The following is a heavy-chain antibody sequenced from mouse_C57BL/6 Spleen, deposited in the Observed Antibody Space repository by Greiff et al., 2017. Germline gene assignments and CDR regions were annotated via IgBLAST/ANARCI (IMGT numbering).Heavy chain of an antibody. CDR1: GFTFSDYY. D-gene: IGHD2-3*01. Sequence: EVMLVESEGGLVQPGSSMKLSCTASGFTFSDYYMAWVRQVPEKGLEWVANINYDGSSTYYLDSLKSRFIISRDNAKNILYLQMSSLKSEDTATYYCARALYDGYYSFAYWGQGTLVTVSA. V-gene: IGHV5-16*01. J-gene: IGHJ3*01. CDR3: ARALYDGYYSFAY. CDR2: INYDGSST.